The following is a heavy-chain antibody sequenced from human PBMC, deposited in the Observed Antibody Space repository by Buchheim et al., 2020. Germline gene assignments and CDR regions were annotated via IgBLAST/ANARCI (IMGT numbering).Heavy chain of an antibody. CDR3: AKDPPSGQPGPRTMVRGVIINLYFDY. CDR1: GFTFSSYG. D-gene: IGHD3-10*01. CDR2: ISYDGSNK. V-gene: IGHV3-30*18. Sequence: QVQLVESGGGVVQPGRSLRLSCAASGFTFSSYGMHWVRQAPGKGLEWVAVISYDGSNKYYADSVKGRFTISRDNSKNTLYLQMNSLRAEDTAVYYCAKDPPSGQPGPRTMVRGVIINLYFDYWGQGTL. J-gene: IGHJ4*02.